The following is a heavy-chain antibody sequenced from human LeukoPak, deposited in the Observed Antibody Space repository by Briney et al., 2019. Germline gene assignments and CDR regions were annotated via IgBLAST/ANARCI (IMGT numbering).Heavy chain of an antibody. CDR3: AKAHDYSNYYYYGMDV. J-gene: IGHJ6*02. Sequence: GGSLRLSCAASGFTFSSYAMSWVRQAPGKGLEWVSAISGSGGSTYYADSVKGRFTISRDNSKNTLYLQMNSLRAEDTAVYYCAKAHDYSNYYYYGMDVWGQGTTVTVSS. D-gene: IGHD4-11*01. CDR2: ISGSGGST. V-gene: IGHV3-23*01. CDR1: GFTFSSYA.